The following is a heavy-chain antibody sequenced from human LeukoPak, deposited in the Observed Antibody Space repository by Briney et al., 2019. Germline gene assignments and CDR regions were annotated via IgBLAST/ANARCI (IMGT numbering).Heavy chain of an antibody. CDR2: IYYSGST. CDR3: ARSNYERYYYGMDV. V-gene: IGHV4-59*01. CDR1: GGSISSYY. Sequence: PSETLSLTCTVSGGSISSYYWSWIRQPPGKGLEWIGYIYYSGSTNYNPSLKSRVTISVDTSKNQFSLKLSSVTAADTAVYYCARSNYERYYYGMDVWGRGTTVTVSS. J-gene: IGHJ6*02. D-gene: IGHD4-11*01.